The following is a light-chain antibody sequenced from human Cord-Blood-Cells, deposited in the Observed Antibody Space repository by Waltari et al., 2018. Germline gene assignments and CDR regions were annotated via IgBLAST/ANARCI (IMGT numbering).Light chain of an antibody. CDR1: QSLCRY. V-gene: IGKV1-39*01. Sequence: DIQMTQSPSSLSASVGDRVTITCRASQSLCRYLNWYQQKPGKAPKLLIYAASSLQSGVPSRFSGSGSGTDFTLTISSLQPEDFATYYCQQSYSTPRTFGQGTKVEIK. CDR3: QQSYSTPRT. J-gene: IGKJ1*01. CDR2: AAS.